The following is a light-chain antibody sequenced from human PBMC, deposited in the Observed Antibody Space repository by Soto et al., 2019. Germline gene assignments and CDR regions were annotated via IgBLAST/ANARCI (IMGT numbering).Light chain of an antibody. J-gene: IGKJ1*01. CDR3: QQYESSRT. CDR2: GAS. Sequence: EIVLTQSPGTLSLSPGERATLSCRASQSVSSRFLAWYQQKPGQAPKVLIYGASTRATGIPDRFSGSGSGTDFTLTISRLEPEDFAVYSCQQYESSRTFGQGTKVEMK. CDR1: QSVSSRF. V-gene: IGKV3-20*01.